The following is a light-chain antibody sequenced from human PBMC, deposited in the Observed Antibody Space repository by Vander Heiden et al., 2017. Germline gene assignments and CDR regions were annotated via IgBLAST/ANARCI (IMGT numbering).Light chain of an antibody. CDR3: QQYAGIPWT. CDR1: QSVRSPY. V-gene: IGKV3-20*01. J-gene: IGKJ1*01. CDR2: DIS. Sequence: EIVLTQSPGTLSLSPGEMATLSCRASQSVRSPYLAWYQQKPGQAPNLLMYDISSRATGTPDRFSGSGSGTDFTLTISGLEPEDSAVYYCQQYAGIPWTFGQGTKVELK.